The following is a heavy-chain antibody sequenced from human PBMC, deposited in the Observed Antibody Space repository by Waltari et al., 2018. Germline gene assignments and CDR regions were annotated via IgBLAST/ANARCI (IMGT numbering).Heavy chain of an antibody. CDR3: ARGAGGGPIDY. CDR1: GFTFSSYA. J-gene: IGHJ4*02. Sequence: VVQPGRSLRLSCAASGFTFSSYAMHWVRQAPGKGLEWVAVISYDGSNKYYADSVKGRFTISRDNSKNTLYLQMNSLRAEDTAVNYCARGAGGGPIDYWGQGTLVTVSS. CDR2: ISYDGSNK. D-gene: IGHD3-16*01. V-gene: IGHV3-30*01.